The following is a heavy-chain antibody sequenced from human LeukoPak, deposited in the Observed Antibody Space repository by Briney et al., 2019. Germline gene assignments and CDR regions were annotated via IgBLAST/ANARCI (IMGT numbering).Heavy chain of an antibody. V-gene: IGHV3-74*01. CDR2: INSDGSST. CDR1: GFTFSSYG. Sequence: GGSLRLSCAASGFTFSSYGMHWVRQAPGKGLVWVSRINSDGSSTSYADSVKGRFTISRDNAKNTLYLQMNSLRAEDTAVYYCAREIPGNYFDYWGQGTLVTVSS. D-gene: IGHD1-26*01. CDR3: AREIPGNYFDY. J-gene: IGHJ4*02.